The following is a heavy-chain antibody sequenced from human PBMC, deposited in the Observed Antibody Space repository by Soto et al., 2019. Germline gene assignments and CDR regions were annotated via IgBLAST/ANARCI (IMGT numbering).Heavy chain of an antibody. J-gene: IGHJ6*03. CDR1: GFTFSSYA. CDR2: ISGSGGST. D-gene: IGHD3-3*01. V-gene: IGHV3-23*01. CDR3: ALYDFWSGYYTGNYYYYFMDV. Sequence: GGSLRLSCAASGFTFSSYAMSWVRQAPGKGLEWVSAISGSGGSTYYADSVKGRFTISRDNSKNTLYLQMNSLRAEDTAVYYCALYDFWSGYYTGNYYYYFMDVWGKGTTVTVSS.